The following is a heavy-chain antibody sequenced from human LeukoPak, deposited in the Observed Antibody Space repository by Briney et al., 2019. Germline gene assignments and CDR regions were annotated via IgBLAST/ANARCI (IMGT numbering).Heavy chain of an antibody. Sequence: EAGGSLRPSCAASGFTFSSYAMHWVRQAPGKGLEYVSAISSNGGSTYYTNSVKGRFTISRDNSKNTLYLQMGSLRAEDMAVYYCAKPRTGYSSGWDYFDYWGQGTLVTVSS. D-gene: IGHD6-19*01. CDR2: ISSNGGST. V-gene: IGHV3-64*01. CDR3: AKPRTGYSSGWDYFDY. J-gene: IGHJ4*02. CDR1: GFTFSSYA.